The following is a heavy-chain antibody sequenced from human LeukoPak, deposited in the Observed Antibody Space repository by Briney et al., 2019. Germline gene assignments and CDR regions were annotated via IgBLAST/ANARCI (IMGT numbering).Heavy chain of an antibody. Sequence: ASVKVSCKASGYTFTGYYMHWVRQAPGQGLEWMGWINPNSGGTNYAQKFQGRVTMTRDTSISTAYMELSRLRSDDTAVYYCARDPGGYERGYYYGMDVWGQGTTVTVSS. J-gene: IGHJ6*02. D-gene: IGHD5-12*01. CDR2: INPNSGGT. CDR1: GYTFTGYY. V-gene: IGHV1-2*02. CDR3: ARDPGGYERGYYYGMDV.